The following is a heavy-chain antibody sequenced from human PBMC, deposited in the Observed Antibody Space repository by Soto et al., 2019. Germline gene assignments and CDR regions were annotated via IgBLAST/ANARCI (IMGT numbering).Heavy chain of an antibody. V-gene: IGHV3-30*18. D-gene: IGHD5-12*01. Sequence: QVQLVESGGGVVQPGRSLRLSCAASGFTFSSYGMHWVRQAPGTGLEWVAVISYDGRNKYYADSVKGRFTISRDNSKNTLYLQMNSLRAEDTAGYYCAKDGDGYNSFTYGGQGTLVTVSS. CDR2: ISYDGRNK. CDR3: AKDGDGYNSFTY. J-gene: IGHJ4*02. CDR1: GFTFSSYG.